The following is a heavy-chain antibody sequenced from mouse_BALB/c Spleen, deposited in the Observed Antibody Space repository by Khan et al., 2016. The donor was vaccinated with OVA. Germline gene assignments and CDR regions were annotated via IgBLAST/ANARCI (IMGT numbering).Heavy chain of an antibody. Sequence: VRLQQSGPDLVTPGASVKISCKASGYSFTLYYMSWVKQSPGKSLEWIGRINPNTDNINYKQEFKGRAILTVDKSSHKAYMELRSLTSVNSAVYFCSSGYDFFAYWGQGTLVTVSA. D-gene: IGHD2-14*01. CDR2: INPNTDNI. CDR3: SSGYDFFAY. CDR1: GYSFTLYY. V-gene: IGHV1-26*01. J-gene: IGHJ3*01.